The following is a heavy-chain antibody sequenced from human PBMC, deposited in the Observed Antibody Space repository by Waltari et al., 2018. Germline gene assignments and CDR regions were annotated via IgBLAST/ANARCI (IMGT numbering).Heavy chain of an antibody. Sequence: QVQLVQSGAAVKKPGASVKVSCKASGYTFSSYAIRWLGRAPGQGLEWMGGIIPIFGTANYAQKFQGRVTITTDESTSTAYMELSSLRSEDTAVYYCARDVYGDYGFWYFDLWGRGTLVTVSS. J-gene: IGHJ2*01. D-gene: IGHD4-17*01. CDR1: GYTFSSYA. CDR3: ARDVYGDYGFWYFDL. V-gene: IGHV1-69*05. CDR2: IIPIFGTA.